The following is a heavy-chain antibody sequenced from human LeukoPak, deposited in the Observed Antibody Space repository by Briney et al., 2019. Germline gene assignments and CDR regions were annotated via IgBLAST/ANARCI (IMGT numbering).Heavy chain of an antibody. CDR2: IIPIFGTA. Sequence: ASVKVSCKASGGTFSSYAISWVRQAPGQGLEWMGRIIPIFGTANYAQKFQGRVTITTDESTSTAYMELSSLRSEDTAVYYCARDGDYDILTGEPYYFDNWGQGTLVTVSS. J-gene: IGHJ4*02. CDR3: ARDGDYDILTGEPYYFDN. D-gene: IGHD3-9*01. CDR1: GGTFSSYA. V-gene: IGHV1-69*05.